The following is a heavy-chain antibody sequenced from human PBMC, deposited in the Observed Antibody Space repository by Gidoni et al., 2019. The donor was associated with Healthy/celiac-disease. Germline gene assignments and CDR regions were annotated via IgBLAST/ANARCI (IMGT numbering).Heavy chain of an antibody. CDR3: ARDRVYYYDSSGTTDY. J-gene: IGHJ4*02. CDR2: ISAYNGNT. CDR1: GYTFTSYG. Sequence: QVQLVQSRAEVKKPGASVKVSCKASGYTFTSYGISWVRQAPGQGLEWMGWISAYNGNTNYAQKLQGRVTMTTDTSTSTAYMELRSLRSDDTAVYYCARDRVYYYDSSGTTDYWGQGTLVTVSS. V-gene: IGHV1-18*01. D-gene: IGHD3-22*01.